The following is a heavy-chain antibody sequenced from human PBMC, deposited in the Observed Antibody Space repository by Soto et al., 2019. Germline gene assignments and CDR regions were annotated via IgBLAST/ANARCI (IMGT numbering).Heavy chain of an antibody. J-gene: IGHJ4*02. Sequence: PSETLSLTCAVYGGSFSDYYWSWIRQSPGKGLEWIGEINDSGSTNYNPSLKSRVTISVDTSKNQFSLKLSSVTAADTAVYYCARVRRSGYRSFDYWGQGTLVTVSS. CDR2: INDSGST. CDR3: ARVRRSGYRSFDY. CDR1: GGSFSDYY. V-gene: IGHV4-34*01. D-gene: IGHD3-22*01.